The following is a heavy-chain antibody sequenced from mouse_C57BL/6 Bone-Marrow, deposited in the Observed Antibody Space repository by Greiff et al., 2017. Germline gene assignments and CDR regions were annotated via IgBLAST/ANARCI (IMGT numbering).Heavy chain of an antibody. CDR1: GFSLTSYG. D-gene: IGHD2-1*01. V-gene: IGHV2-6*01. CDR2: IWGVGST. Sequence: VKLVESGPGLVAPSQSLSITCTVSGFSLTSYGVDWVRQSPGKGLEWLGVIWGVGSTNYNSALKSRLSISKDNSKSQVFLKMNSLQTDDTAMYYCAGDHYGNSFAYWGQGTLVTVSA. J-gene: IGHJ3*01. CDR3: AGDHYGNSFAY.